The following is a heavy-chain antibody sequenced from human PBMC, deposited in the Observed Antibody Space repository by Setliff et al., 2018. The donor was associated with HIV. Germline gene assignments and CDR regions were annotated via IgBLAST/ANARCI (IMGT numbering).Heavy chain of an antibody. CDR2: IYTSGST. Sequence: PSETLSLTCIVSGGSISSSYWSWIRQPPGKGLEWIGYIYTSGSTNYNPSLKSRVTISVDTSKNRFSLKLSSVSVADTAVYYCVRHLHPRYGMDVWGQGTTVTVSS. CDR3: VRHLHPRYGMDV. J-gene: IGHJ6*02. V-gene: IGHV4-4*09. CDR1: GGSISSSY.